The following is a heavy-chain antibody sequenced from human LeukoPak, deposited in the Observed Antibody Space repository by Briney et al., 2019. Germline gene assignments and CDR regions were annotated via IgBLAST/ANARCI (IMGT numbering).Heavy chain of an antibody. D-gene: IGHD2-15*01. J-gene: IGHJ4*02. CDR3: ARQYGSWSADS. CDR2: MYHSGSS. CDR1: GDSISGSSYY. V-gene: IGHV4-39*01. Sequence: SETLSLTCSVSGDSISGSSYYWGWIRQPPGKGLEWIASMYHSGSSYYNPSLKSRVTISVDTSKNQFSLNLSSVTAADTAVYYCARQYGSWSADSWGQGTLVTVSS.